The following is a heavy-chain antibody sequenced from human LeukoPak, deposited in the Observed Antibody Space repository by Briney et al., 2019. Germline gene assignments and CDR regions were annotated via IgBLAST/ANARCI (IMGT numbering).Heavy chain of an antibody. J-gene: IGHJ4*02. CDR1: GYTFTSYD. CDR3: ARLTAYYGSGKGDY. D-gene: IGHD3-10*01. CDR2: MNPNSGYT. Sequence: ASVKVSCRASGYTFTSYDINWVRQATGQGLEWMGWMNPNSGYTGYAQKFQGRVTITRDTSASTAYMELSSLRSEDTAVYYCARLTAYYGSGKGDYWGQGTLVTVSS. V-gene: IGHV1-8*01.